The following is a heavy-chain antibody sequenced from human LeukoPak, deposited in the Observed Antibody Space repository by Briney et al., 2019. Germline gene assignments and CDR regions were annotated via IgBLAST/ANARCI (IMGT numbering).Heavy chain of an antibody. J-gene: IGHJ4*02. CDR2: ISWNSGSI. CDR1: GFTFDDYA. D-gene: IGHD6-13*01. V-gene: IGHV3-9*01. Sequence: GGSLRLSCAASGFTFDDYAMHWVRQAPGKGLEWVSGISWNSGSIGCADSVKGRFTISRDNAKNSLYLQMNSPRAEDTALYYCAKGQGLYNSSPFDYWGQGTLVTVSS. CDR3: AKGQGLYNSSPFDY.